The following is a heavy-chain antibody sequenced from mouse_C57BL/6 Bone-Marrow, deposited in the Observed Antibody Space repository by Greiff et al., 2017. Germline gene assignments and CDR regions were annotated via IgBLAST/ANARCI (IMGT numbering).Heavy chain of an antibody. CDR1: GYTFTSYW. D-gene: IGHD2-3*01. V-gene: IGHV1-64*01. CDR2: IHPNSGST. CDR3: ARVGLYDGYYGYAMGY. J-gene: IGHJ4*01. Sequence: VKLQESGAELVKPGASVKLSCMASGYTFTSYWMHWVKQRPGQGLEWIGMIHPNSGSTNYNEKFKSKATLTVDKSSSTAYMQLSSLTSEDSAVYYCARVGLYDGYYGYAMGYWGQGTSVTVSS.